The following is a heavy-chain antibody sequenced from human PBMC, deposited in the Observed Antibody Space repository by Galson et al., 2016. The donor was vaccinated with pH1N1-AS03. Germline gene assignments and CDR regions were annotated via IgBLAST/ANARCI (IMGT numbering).Heavy chain of an antibody. CDR2: TFYWSKWSN. CDR1: GDSVSGSRGVA. D-gene: IGHD1-7*01. J-gene: IGHJ4*02. V-gene: IGHV6-1*01. Sequence: CAISGDSVSGSRGVAWNWIRQSPSRGLEWRGRTFYWSKWSNDYAESVKSRITIDPDTSNNQFPLHLNAVTPEDTAIYFCARGKNSGFDYWGQGTPVTVSS. CDR3: ARGKNSGFDY.